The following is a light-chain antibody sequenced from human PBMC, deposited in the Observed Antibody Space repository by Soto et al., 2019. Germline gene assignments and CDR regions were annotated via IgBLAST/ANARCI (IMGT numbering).Light chain of an antibody. J-gene: IGKJ5*01. V-gene: IGKV3-20*01. Sequence: EIVLTQSPGTLSLSLGERATLSCRASQSVSSSYLAWYQQKPGQAPRLLIYGASSRATGIPDRFSGSGSGTDFTLTISRLEPEDFAIYYCQQYCSSPATFGQGTRLEIK. CDR2: GAS. CDR3: QQYCSSPAT. CDR1: QSVSSSY.